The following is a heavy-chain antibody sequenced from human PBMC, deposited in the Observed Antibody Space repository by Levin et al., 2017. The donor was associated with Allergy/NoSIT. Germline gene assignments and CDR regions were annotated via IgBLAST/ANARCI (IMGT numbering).Heavy chain of an antibody. V-gene: IGHV3-53*01. J-gene: IGHJ3*02. D-gene: IGHD3-3*01. Sequence: GGSLRLSCAASGFTVSSNYMSWVRQAPGKGLEWVSVIYSGGSTYYADSVKGRFTISRDNSKNTLYLQMNSLRAEDTAVYYCARGGYYDFWSGFDTYNAFDIWGQGTMVTVSS. CDR2: IYSGGST. CDR1: GFTVSSNY. CDR3: ARGGYYDFWSGFDTYNAFDI.